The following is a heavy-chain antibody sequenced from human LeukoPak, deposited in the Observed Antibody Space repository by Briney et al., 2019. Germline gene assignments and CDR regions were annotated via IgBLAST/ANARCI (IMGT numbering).Heavy chain of an antibody. V-gene: IGHV1-2*02. CDR2: IGPKSGDT. Sequence: ASVKVSCKASGYTFTDYFIHWVRQAPGQGLEWMGWIGPKSGDTSYSQKFQGRVTVTRDTSISTAYMDLSRLRSDDTAVYYCGRNRLGKALDIWGQETMVTVSS. D-gene: IGHD7-27*01. CDR1: GYTFTDYF. CDR3: GRNRLGKALDI. J-gene: IGHJ3*02.